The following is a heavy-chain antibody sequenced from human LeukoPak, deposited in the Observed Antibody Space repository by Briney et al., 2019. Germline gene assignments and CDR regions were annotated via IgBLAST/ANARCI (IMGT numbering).Heavy chain of an antibody. CDR2: ISGSGGST. CDR3: ANGEVTGTFDY. Sequence: PGGSLRLSCAASGFIFSSYAMSWVRQAPGKGLEWVSSISGSGGSTYYADSVKGRFTISRDNSKNTLYLQMNSLGAEDTAVYYCANGEVTGTFDYWGQGTLVTVSS. J-gene: IGHJ4*02. CDR1: GFIFSSYA. V-gene: IGHV3-23*01. D-gene: IGHD3-3*01.